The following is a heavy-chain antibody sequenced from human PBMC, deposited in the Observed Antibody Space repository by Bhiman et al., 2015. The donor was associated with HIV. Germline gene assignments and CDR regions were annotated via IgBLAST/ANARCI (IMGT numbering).Heavy chain of an antibody. V-gene: IGHV3-7*01. CDR2: IKQDGSEK. Sequence: EVQLVESGGGLVQPGGSLRLSCAVSGFTFNTYWMNWVRQAPGKGLEWVANIKQDGSEKYYVDSVEGRFTISRDNARNSLYLQMNTLRTEDTGLYYCAREAVAGSVYFNYWGQGTLVTVSS. D-gene: IGHD6-19*01. CDR3: AREAVAGSVYFNY. CDR1: GFTFNTYW. J-gene: IGHJ4*02.